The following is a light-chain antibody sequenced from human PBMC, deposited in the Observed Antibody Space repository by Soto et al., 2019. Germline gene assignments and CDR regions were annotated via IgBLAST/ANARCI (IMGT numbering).Light chain of an antibody. J-gene: IGKJ2*01. CDR2: AAS. Sequence: DIPMTQSPSSLSASVGDRVTITCRASQSIDTYLNWYQQKPGTAPKLLIYAASSLQSGVPSRFSGRGSGTDFTLTISSLQPEDFATYYCQQSYSTPMYTFGQGTKVEIK. CDR1: QSIDTY. CDR3: QQSYSTPMYT. V-gene: IGKV1-39*01.